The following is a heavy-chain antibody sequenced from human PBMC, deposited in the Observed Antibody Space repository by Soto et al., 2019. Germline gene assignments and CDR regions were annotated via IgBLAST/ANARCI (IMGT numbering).Heavy chain of an antibody. CDR1: GGSISSSNW. Sequence: QVQLQESGPGLVKPSGTLSLTCAVSGGSISSSNWWSWVHQPPGKGLEWIGEIYHSGSTNYNPSLKRRVTISVDKSKNQFSLKLSSVTAADTAVYYCARNPGIAVTGADWGQGTLVTVSS. CDR3: ARNPGIAVTGAD. V-gene: IGHV4-4*02. CDR2: IYHSGST. D-gene: IGHD6-19*01. J-gene: IGHJ4*02.